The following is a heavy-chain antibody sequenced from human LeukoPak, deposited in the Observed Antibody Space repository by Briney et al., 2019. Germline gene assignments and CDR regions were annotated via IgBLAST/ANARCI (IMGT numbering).Heavy chain of an antibody. Sequence: GGSLRLSCAASGFTFSSYSMNWVRQAPGKGLEWVSGITGSGDNTYYADSVKGRFTISRDNSKNTLYLQMNSLRAEDTAVYYCAKEVGATGGYDAFDIWGQGTMVTVSS. V-gene: IGHV3-23*01. CDR3: AKEVGATGGYDAFDI. J-gene: IGHJ3*02. D-gene: IGHD1-26*01. CDR2: ITGSGDNT. CDR1: GFTFSSYS.